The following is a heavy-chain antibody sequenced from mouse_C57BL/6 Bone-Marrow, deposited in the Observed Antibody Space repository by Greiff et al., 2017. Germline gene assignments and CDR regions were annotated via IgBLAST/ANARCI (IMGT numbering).Heavy chain of an antibody. V-gene: IGHV5-4*01. CDR3: TTVDAMDY. CDR2: ISDGGSYT. J-gene: IGHJ4*01. D-gene: IGHD1-1*01. CDR1: GFTFSSYA. Sequence: EVQGVESGGGLVKPGGSLKLSCAASGFTFSSYAMSWVRQTPEKRLEWVATISDGGSYTYYPDNVKGRFTISRDNAKNNLYLQMSHLKSEDTAMYYCTTVDAMDYWGQGTSVTVSS.